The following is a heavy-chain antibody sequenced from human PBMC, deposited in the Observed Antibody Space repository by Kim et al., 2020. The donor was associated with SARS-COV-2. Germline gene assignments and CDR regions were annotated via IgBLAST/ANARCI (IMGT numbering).Heavy chain of an antibody. CDR2: ISSSSSYI. CDR3: ARSGALPFMYFDY. D-gene: IGHD1-26*01. V-gene: IGHV3-21*04. J-gene: IGHJ4*02. CDR1: GFTFSSYS. Sequence: GGSLRLSCAASGFTFSSYSMNWVRQAPGKGLEWVSPISSSSSYIYYADSVKGRFTISRDNAKNSLYLQMNSLRAEDTAVYYCARSGALPFMYFDYWGQGTLVTVSS.